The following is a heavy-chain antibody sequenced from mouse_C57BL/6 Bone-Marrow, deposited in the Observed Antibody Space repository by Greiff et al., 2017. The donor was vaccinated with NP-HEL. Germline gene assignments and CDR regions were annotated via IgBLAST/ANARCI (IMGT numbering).Heavy chain of an antibody. CDR2: IDPSDSYT. Sequence: QVQLQQPGAELVMPGASVKLSCKASGYTFTSYWMHWVKQRPGQGLEWIGEIDPSDSYTNYNQKFKGKSTLTVDKSSSTAYMQLSSLTSEDSAVYYCAREGGYYGNYDYGGQGTTLTVSS. J-gene: IGHJ2*01. D-gene: IGHD2-1*01. V-gene: IGHV1-69*01. CDR1: GYTFTSYW. CDR3: AREGGYYGNYDY.